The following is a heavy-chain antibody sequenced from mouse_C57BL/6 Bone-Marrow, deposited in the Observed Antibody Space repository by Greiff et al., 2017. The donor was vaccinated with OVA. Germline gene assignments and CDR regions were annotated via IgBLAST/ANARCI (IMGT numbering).Heavy chain of an antibody. Sequence: EVKLQESGAELVRPGASVKLSCTASGFNIKDDYMHWVKQRPEQGLEWIGWIDPENGDTEYASKFQGKATITADTSSNTAYLQLSSLTSEDTAVYYCTTVRYFDYWGQGTTLTVSS. V-gene: IGHV14-4*01. CDR1: GFNIKDDY. CDR3: TTVRYFDY. CDR2: IDPENGDT. J-gene: IGHJ2*01.